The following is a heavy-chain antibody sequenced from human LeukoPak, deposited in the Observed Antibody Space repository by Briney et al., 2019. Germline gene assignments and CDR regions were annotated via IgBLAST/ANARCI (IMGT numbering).Heavy chain of an antibody. CDR2: ISWNSGRL. D-gene: IGHD1-1*01. CDR3: AKKSGSTGSLDY. CDR1: GFTFDDYA. Sequence: GGSLRLSCAASGFTFDDYAMHWVRQAPGKGLEWVSGISWNSGRLDYADSVKGRFTISRDNAKNSLYLQMNSLRAEDTAVYYCAKKSGSTGSLDYWGQGTLVTVSS. J-gene: IGHJ4*02. V-gene: IGHV3-9*01.